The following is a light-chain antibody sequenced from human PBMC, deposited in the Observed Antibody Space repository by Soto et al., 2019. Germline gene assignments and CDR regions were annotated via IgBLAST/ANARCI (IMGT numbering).Light chain of an antibody. J-gene: IGKJ3*01. CDR1: QSVSDMY. CDR2: AS. CDR3: QHYGTSAL. V-gene: IGKV3-20*01. Sequence: EIVLTQSPGTLSLSPGERATLSCRASQSVSDMYLAWYQQKPGQAPRLLIHASTRATGIPYRFSGSGSGTYFTLTISRLEPEDFGVYYCQHYGTSALFGPGTKVEIK.